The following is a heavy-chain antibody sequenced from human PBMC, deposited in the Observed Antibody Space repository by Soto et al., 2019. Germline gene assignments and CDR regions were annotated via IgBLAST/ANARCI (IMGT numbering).Heavy chain of an antibody. J-gene: IGHJ5*02. Sequence: QVQLQESGPGLVKPSQTLSLTCTVSGGSISSGGYYWSWIRQHPGKGLEWIGYIYYSGNTYYNPSRKSRVTISVDTSKNQFSLKLSSVTAADTAVYYCARVVVVAATQPSTVTTTWFDPWGQGTLVTVSS. CDR3: ARVVVVAATQPSTVTTTWFDP. CDR1: GGSISSGGYY. CDR2: IYYSGNT. D-gene: IGHD2-15*01. V-gene: IGHV4-31*03.